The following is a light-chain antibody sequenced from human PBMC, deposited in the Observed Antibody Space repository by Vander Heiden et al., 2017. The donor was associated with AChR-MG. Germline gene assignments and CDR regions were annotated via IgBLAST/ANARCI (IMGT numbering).Light chain of an antibody. CDR1: PGPATRRHY. J-gene: IGLJ2*01. V-gene: IGLV7-46*01. Sequence: QAVVTQESSLTVSPGGTVTHTCDSSPGPATRRHYPSWIHQKPGQAPRTVNVDTSDRHSWTPARFSGSLLGGKAALTLSGAQPVDEANYICLVSYAGARRVVFGGGTRLTVL. CDR3: LVSYAGARRVV. CDR2: DTS.